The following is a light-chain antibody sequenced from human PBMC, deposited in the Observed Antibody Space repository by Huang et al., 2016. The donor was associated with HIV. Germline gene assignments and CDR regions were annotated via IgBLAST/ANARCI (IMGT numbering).Light chain of an antibody. J-gene: IGKJ4*01. CDR1: QSLLHSDGYTY. CDR3: MQTSETPLT. CDR2: LAS. V-gene: IGKV2-28*01. Sequence: DIVMTQSTLSLPVTLGGPASISCKSSQSLLHSDGYTYLDWYLQKPGQSPQLLVYLASNRSPGVPDRFSGSGSGTDFTLKISRVEAEDVGVYYCMQTSETPLTFGGGTKVDIK.